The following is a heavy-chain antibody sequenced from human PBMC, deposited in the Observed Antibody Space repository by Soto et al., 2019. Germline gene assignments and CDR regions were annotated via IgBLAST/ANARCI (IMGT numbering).Heavy chain of an antibody. V-gene: IGHV4-39*07. CDR3: ARLSDSGYDSFDY. D-gene: IGHD5-12*01. J-gene: IGHJ4*02. CDR1: GGSICSSSYY. CDR2: IYYSGST. Sequence: SGSLSLTCTVSGGSICSSSYYWGWIRQPPGKGLEWIGSIYYSGSTNYNPSLKSRVTISVDTSKNQFSLKLSSVTAADTAVYYCARLSDSGYDSFDYWGQGTLVTVSS.